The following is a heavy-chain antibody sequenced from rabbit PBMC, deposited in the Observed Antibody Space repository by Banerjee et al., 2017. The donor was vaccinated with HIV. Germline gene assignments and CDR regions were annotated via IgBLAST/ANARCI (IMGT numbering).Heavy chain of an antibody. D-gene: IGHD6-1*01. J-gene: IGHJ4*01. Sequence: QSLEESGGDLVKPGASLTLTCTASGFDLSSYYYMCWVRQAPGKGLEWIGCIYISSDTTWYARWAKGRFTISKTSSTTVTLQMASLTAADTATYFCAREAGDASYGYAGINLWGPGTLVTVS. CDR2: IYISSDTT. CDR3: AREAGDASYGYAGINL. V-gene: IGHV1S40*01. CDR1: GFDLSSYYY.